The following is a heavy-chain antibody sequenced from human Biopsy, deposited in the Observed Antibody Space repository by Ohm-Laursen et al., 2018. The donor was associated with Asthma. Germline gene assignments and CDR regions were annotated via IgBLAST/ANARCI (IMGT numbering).Heavy chain of an antibody. Sequence: SLRLSCTASGFTFSIYDIHWVRQAPGQGLAWVAVISYDGGNKFYGDSVKGRFTLSRDNSRNTLYLQMNSLRVEDTAIYYCARTHERWTSIQDDALDIWGQGTMVIVSS. CDR2: ISYDGGNK. D-gene: IGHD4-23*01. CDR1: GFTFSIYD. J-gene: IGHJ3*02. V-gene: IGHV3-30*03. CDR3: ARTHERWTSIQDDALDI.